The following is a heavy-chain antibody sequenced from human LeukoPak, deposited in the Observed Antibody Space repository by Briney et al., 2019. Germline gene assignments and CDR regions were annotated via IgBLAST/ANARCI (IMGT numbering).Heavy chain of an antibody. V-gene: IGHV1-2*02. D-gene: IGHD3-16*02. J-gene: IGHJ6*03. CDR1: GYTFTSYD. Sequence: ASVKVSCKASGYTFTSYDINWVRQAPGQGLEWMGWINPNSGGTNYAQKFQGRVTMTRDTSISTAYMELSRLRSDDTAVYYCAKMGSMITFGGVIQYYYYYMDVWGKGTTVTVSS. CDR3: AKMGSMITFGGVIQYYYYYMDV. CDR2: INPNSGGT.